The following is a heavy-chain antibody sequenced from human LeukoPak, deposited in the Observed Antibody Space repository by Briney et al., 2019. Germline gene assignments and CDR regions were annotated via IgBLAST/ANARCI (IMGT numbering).Heavy chain of an antibody. CDR3: ARPGNYGGNAMGAFDI. CDR1: GYTFTVYY. Sequence: ASVKVSCKASGYTFTVYYMHWVRQAPGQGLEWMGWINPNSGGTNYAQKFQGRVTMTRDTSISTAYMELSRLRSDDTAVYYCARPGNYGGNAMGAFDIWGQGTMVTVSS. V-gene: IGHV1-2*02. J-gene: IGHJ3*02. D-gene: IGHD4-23*01. CDR2: INPNSGGT.